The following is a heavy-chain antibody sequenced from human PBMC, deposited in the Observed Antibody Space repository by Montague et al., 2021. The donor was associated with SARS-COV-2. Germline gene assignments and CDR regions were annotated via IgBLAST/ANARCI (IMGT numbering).Heavy chain of an antibody. CDR1: GGSIRRSY. D-gene: IGHD3-10*01. V-gene: IGHV4-4*09. CDR2: IYHSGTT. J-gene: IGHJ6*02. CDR3: ARVSSTALRGVIKTSGYYALDV. Sequence: SETLSLTCSVSGGSIRRSYWTWIRQAPEKGLEWIGYIYHSGTTKYNPALQSRVTISVDTAKNQFSLNLTSVTAADTAVYYCARVSSTALRGVIKTSGYYALDVWGHGTTVRVPS.